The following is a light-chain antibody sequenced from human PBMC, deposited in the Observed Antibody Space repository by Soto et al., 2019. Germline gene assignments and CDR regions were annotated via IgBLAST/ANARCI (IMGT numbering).Light chain of an antibody. CDR2: SNN. V-gene: IGLV1-44*01. J-gene: IGLJ1*01. CDR3: AAWDDSLKDV. CDR1: SSNIGRNT. Sequence: QSVLTQPPSASGTPGQRVTISCSGSSSNIGRNTVNWYQQLPGTAPKLLIYSNNQRPSGVPDRFSGSKSGTSASLAISGLQSEDEADYYFAAWDDSLKDVFGTGTKVTVL.